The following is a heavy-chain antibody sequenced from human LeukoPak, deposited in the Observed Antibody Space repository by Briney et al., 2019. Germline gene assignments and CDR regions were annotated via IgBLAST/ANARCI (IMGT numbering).Heavy chain of an antibody. CDR3: ATACWADRTVVTFDY. Sequence: PGGSLRLSCAAPGVTFNSYVMSWVRQAPGKGLERVSSISGSGGSTYYADSVKGRFTITRNNAKNTLYLQMNSLMAEDTAVYYCATACWADRTVVTFDYWGQGTLVTVSS. CDR1: GVTFNSYV. V-gene: IGHV3-23*01. D-gene: IGHD4-23*01. J-gene: IGHJ4*02. CDR2: ISGSGGST.